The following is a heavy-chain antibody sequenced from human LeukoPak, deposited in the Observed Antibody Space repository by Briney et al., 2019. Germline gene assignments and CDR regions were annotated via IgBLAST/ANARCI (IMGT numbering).Heavy chain of an antibody. J-gene: IGHJ6*02. V-gene: IGHV1-69*04. CDR1: GGTFSSYA. CDR2: IIPILGIA. Sequence: SVKVSCKASGGTFSSYAISWVRQAPGQGLEWMGRIIPILGIANYAQKFQGRVTITADKSTSTAYMVLSSLRSEDTAVYYCARSSYGDYSTPGGYYYGMDVWGQGTTVTVSS. D-gene: IGHD4-17*01. CDR3: ARSSYGDYSTPGGYYYGMDV.